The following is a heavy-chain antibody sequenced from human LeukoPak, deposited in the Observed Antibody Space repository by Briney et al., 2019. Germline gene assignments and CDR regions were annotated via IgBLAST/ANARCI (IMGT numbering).Heavy chain of an antibody. J-gene: IGHJ2*01. Sequence: PGGSLRLSCAASGFTFSTYWMHWVRQTPGKGLVWVSSIRNDGTTTNYADSVKARFTISRDNAKNTLYLQMNSLRAEDTAVYYCVRLYKIEGADLWGRGTLVTVSS. D-gene: IGHD1-14*01. CDR2: IRNDGTTT. CDR1: GFTFSTYW. V-gene: IGHV3-74*01. CDR3: VRLYKIEGADL.